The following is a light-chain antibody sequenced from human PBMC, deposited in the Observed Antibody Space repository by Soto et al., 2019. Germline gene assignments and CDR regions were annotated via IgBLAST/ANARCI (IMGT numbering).Light chain of an antibody. CDR1: QSVSSN. CDR3: QQYHNWPIT. J-gene: IGKJ5*01. V-gene: IGKV3-15*01. CDR2: DAS. Sequence: EIVVTQSPATLSVSPGESATLSCRASQSVSSNLAWRQQKPGQAPRILMYDASTRATGISARFSGSGSGTEFTLTISSLQSEDFAVYYCQQYHNWPITFGQGTRLEIK.